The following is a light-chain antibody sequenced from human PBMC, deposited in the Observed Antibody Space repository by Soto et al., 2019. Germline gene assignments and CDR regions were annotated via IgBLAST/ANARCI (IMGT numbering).Light chain of an antibody. CDR3: QQHRNWPRT. J-gene: IGKJ4*02. CDR2: DAS. Sequence: IVLTQSPATVSLSPGERATLSCRASQSINSYLAWYQQNPGQPPRLLIYDASNRATGIPARFSGSGSGTEFTLTISSLQTEDFAVYYGQQHRNWPRTFGRGTKVEIK. V-gene: IGKV3-11*01. CDR1: QSINSY.